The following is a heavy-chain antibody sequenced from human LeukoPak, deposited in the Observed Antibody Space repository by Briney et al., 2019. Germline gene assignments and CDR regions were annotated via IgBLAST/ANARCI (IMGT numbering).Heavy chain of an antibody. D-gene: IGHD3-10*02. J-gene: IGHJ6*02. V-gene: IGHV1-2*02. Sequence: ASVKVSCKASGYIFISYGISWVRQAPGQGLEWMGWIHPNSGDTNYAQKFQGRVTLTRDTSISTAYMELSRLRSDDTAVYYCARHDDNVRAVDVWGQGTTVTVSS. CDR1: GYIFISYG. CDR2: IHPNSGDT. CDR3: ARHDDNVRAVDV.